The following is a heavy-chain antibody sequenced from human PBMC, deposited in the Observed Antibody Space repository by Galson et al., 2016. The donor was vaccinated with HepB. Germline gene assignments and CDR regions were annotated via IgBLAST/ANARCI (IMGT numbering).Heavy chain of an antibody. Sequence: SETLSLTCAVSGGSFSVSYWSWIRQPPGKGLEWIGEINHSRSTNYKASLKSRVTISLDTSKNHFSLKLSSVTAADTAVYYCVRGLFSPYYFDYWGQGTLVTVSS. CDR1: GGSFSVSY. J-gene: IGHJ4*02. CDR3: VRGLFSPYYFDY. V-gene: IGHV4-34*01. CDR2: INHSRST.